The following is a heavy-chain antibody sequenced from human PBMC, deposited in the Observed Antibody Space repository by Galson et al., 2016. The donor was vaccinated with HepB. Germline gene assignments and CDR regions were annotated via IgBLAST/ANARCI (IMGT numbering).Heavy chain of an antibody. V-gene: IGHV3-33*06. D-gene: IGHD3-10*01. CDR2: IWYDGSNK. CDR3: AKSGFFGELDK. CDR1: GFTFSSCG. Sequence: SLRLSCAASGFTFSSCGMHWVRQAPGKGLEWVAVIWYDGSNKYYADSVKGRFTISRDNSKNTLNLQMNSVGVEDTAVYFCAKSGFFGELDKWGQGTGVVVSS. J-gene: IGHJ4*02.